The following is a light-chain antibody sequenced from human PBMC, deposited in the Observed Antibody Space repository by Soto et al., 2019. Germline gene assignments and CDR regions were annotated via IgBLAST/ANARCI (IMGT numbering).Light chain of an antibody. CDR2: LEGSGNY. V-gene: IGLV4-60*03. CDR3: ETWDSNTHRV. CDR1: SGHSSYI. J-gene: IGLJ2*01. Sequence: QLVLTQSSSAAASLGSSVKLTCTLSSGHSSYIIAWHQQQPGKAPRYLMKLEGSGNYNKGSGVPDRFSGSSSGADRYLTISNLQSEDEADYYCETWDSNTHRVFGGGTQLTVL.